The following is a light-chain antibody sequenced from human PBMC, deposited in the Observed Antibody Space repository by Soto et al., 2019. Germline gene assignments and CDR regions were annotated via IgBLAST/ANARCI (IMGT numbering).Light chain of an antibody. CDR2: DIT. Sequence: QAVVTQDPSLTVSPGGTVTLTCGSTTGDVTSDHYPYWFQQKPGQAPRTLIFDITNKHSRTPARFSGSLLGGKAALTLSGAPDEEEAEYYCLLASSGARIFGGGTKVTVL. CDR1: TGDVTSDHY. J-gene: IGLJ2*01. CDR3: LLASSGARI. V-gene: IGLV7-46*01.